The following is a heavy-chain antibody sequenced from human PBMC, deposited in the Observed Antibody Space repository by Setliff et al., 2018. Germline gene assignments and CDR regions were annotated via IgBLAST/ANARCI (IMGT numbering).Heavy chain of an antibody. CDR1: GFAISSCW. CDR2: VNPDGSGK. J-gene: IGHJ5*02. CDR3: VRGGEGRDDSNSGS. V-gene: IGHV3-7*01. Sequence: GGSLRLSCVASGFAISSCWMSWVRQAPGKGLEWVANVNPDGSGKYYVDSVKGRFTISRDNAKNSLYLQMDSLRAEDTAVYYCVRGGEGRDDSNSGSWGQGTLVTVSS. D-gene: IGHD2-21*02.